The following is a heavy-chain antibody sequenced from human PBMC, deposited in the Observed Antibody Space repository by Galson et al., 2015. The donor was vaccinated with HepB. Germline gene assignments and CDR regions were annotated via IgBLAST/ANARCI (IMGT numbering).Heavy chain of an antibody. J-gene: IGHJ6*02. CDR3: ARDPRGRHSGYDYGMNV. Sequence: SCKASGYSFINYYVHWVRQAPGQGLEWMGIINPSGGSTNYAQKFQGRVTMTRDTSASTVYMELSSVRFEDTAVYHCARDPRGRHSGYDYGMNVWGQGTTVTVSS. V-gene: IGHV1-46*01. D-gene: IGHD1-26*01. CDR2: INPSGGST. CDR1: GYSFINYY.